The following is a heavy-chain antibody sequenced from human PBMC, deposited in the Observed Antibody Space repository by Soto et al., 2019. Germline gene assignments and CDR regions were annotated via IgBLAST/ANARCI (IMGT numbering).Heavy chain of an antibody. Sequence: QVQLVESGGGVVQPGRSLRLSCAASGFTFSSYAMHWVRQAPGKGLEWVAVISYDGSNKYYADSVKGRFTISRDNSKNTLYLQMNCLRAEDTDVYYCARDPSDSSTYCFDYWGQGTLVTVSS. V-gene: IGHV3-30-3*01. CDR2: ISYDGSNK. D-gene: IGHD6-6*01. CDR1: GFTFSSYA. J-gene: IGHJ4*02. CDR3: ARDPSDSSTYCFDY.